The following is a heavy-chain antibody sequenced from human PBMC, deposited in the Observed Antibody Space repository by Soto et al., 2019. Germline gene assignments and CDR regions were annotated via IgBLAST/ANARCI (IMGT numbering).Heavy chain of an antibody. J-gene: IGHJ3*02. CDR2: IYHSGST. D-gene: IGHD3-10*01. Sequence: SETLSLTCAVSGGSISSGGYSWSWIRQPPGKGLEWIGYIYHSGSTYYNPSLKSRVTISVDRSKNQFPLKLSSVTAADTAVYYCARLGPRLDGFDIWGQGTMVTV. CDR1: GGSISSGGYS. CDR3: ARLGPRLDGFDI. V-gene: IGHV4-30-2*01.